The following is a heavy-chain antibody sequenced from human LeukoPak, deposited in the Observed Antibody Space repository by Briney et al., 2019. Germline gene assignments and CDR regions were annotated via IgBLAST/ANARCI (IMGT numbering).Heavy chain of an antibody. CDR3: ARISRRDGYSTTFDY. Sequence: SETLSLTCTVSGGSISSSSYYWGWIRQPPGKGLEWIGSIYYSGSTYYNLSLKSRVTISVDTSKNQFSLKLSSVTAADTAVYYCARISRRDGYSTTFDYWGQGTLVTVSS. CDR1: GGSISSSSYY. D-gene: IGHD5-24*01. CDR2: IYYSGST. V-gene: IGHV4-39*07. J-gene: IGHJ4*02.